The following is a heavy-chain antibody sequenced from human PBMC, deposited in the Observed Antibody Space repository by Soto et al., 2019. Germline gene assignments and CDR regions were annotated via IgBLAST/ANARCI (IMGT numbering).Heavy chain of an antibody. J-gene: IGHJ4*02. CDR1: GFSLSTSGVG. CDR3: THIIPYSSSWPPFDY. CDR2: IYWDDDK. V-gene: IGHV2-5*02. D-gene: IGHD6-13*01. Sequence: SGPTLVNPTQTLTLTCTFSGFSLSTSGVGVGWIRQPPGKALEWLALIYWDDDKYYSPSLKSRLSITKDTSKNQVVLTMTNMDPVDTATYYCTHIIPYSSSWPPFDYWGQGTLVTVSS.